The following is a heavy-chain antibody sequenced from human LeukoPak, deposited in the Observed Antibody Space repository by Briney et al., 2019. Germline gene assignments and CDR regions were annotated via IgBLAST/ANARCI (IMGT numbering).Heavy chain of an antibody. J-gene: IGHJ4*02. CDR3: ARGEWEIGLFFDY. D-gene: IGHD1-26*01. V-gene: IGHV4-59*01. CDR1: GGSFSGYY. CDR2: IFNSGST. Sequence: SETLSLTCAVYGGSFSGYYWSWIRQPPGKGLEWIGYIFNSGSTNYNPSLKSRVTISVDTSKNQFSLKLSSVTAADTAVYYCARGEWEIGLFFDYWGQGTLVTVSS.